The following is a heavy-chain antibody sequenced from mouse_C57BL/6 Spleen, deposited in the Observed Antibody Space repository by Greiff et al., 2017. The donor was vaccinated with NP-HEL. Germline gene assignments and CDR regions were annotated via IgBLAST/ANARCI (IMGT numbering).Heavy chain of an antibody. J-gene: IGHJ2*01. CDR3: ARGDDSYPHYFDY. CDR1: GSTFTSYW. V-gene: IGHV1-64*01. Sequence: QVQLKQPGAELVKPGASVQLSCQASGSTFTSYWLPWVKQRPGQGLEWIGMIHPISGSTNYNEKFKSKAPLTVDKSSSTAYMQLSSLTSEDSAVYYCARGDDSYPHYFDYWGQGTTLTVSS. CDR2: IHPISGST. D-gene: IGHD2-3*01.